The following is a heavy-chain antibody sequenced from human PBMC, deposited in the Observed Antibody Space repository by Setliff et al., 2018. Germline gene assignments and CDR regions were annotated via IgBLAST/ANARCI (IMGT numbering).Heavy chain of an antibody. CDR2: IKQDGSEK. V-gene: IGHV3-7*01. CDR1: GFTFSSYW. J-gene: IGHJ5*02. CDR3: ARDQAPLGIYWFDP. D-gene: IGHD5-12*01. Sequence: PGGSLRLSCAASGFTFSSYWMSWVRQAPGKGLEWVANIKQDGSEKYYVDSVKGRFTISRDNAKNSLYLQMNSLRAEDTAVYYCARDQAPLGIYWFDPWGQGTLVTVSS.